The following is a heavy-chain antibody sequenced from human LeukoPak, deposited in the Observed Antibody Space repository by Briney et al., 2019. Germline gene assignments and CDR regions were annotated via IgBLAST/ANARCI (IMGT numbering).Heavy chain of an antibody. CDR1: GFTLSNHW. J-gene: IGHJ6*02. V-gene: IGHV3-7*03. Sequence: GRSPRLCCAASGFTLSNHWMTWVRQAPGKGPVWVANMKKEGSEKYYVDYVKGRLTSSRDPAKNSLYLQMNSLRAEGPALLYCARNNGMDVWGQRTTVIVSS. CDR3: ARNNGMDV. CDR2: MKKEGSEK. D-gene: IGHD1/OR15-1a*01.